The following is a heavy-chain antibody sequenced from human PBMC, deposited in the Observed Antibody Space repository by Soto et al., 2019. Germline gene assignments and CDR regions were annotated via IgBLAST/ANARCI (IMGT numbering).Heavy chain of an antibody. J-gene: IGHJ4*02. Sequence: PSETLSLTCAVYGGSFSGYYWSWIRQPPGKGLEWIGEINHSGSTNYNPSLKSRVTISVDTSKNQFSLKLSSVTAADTAVYYCARGVVDGYNRGRRFDYWGQGTLVTVSS. CDR3: ARGVVDGYNRGRRFDY. CDR2: INHSGST. V-gene: IGHV4-34*01. D-gene: IGHD5-12*01. CDR1: GGSFSGYY.